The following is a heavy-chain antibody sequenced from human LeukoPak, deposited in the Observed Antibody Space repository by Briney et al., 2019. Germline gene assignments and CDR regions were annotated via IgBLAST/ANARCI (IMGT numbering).Heavy chain of an antibody. CDR3: ARFRVVKGGGMDV. Sequence: GGSLRLSCAASGFTFSSYAMSWFRQAPGKGLEWVSTIGSSGVDTYYADSVKGRFTISRDNAKNSLYLQMNSLRAEDTAVYYCARFRVVKGGGMDVWGQGTTVTVSS. J-gene: IGHJ6*02. CDR2: IGSSGVDT. D-gene: IGHD4-23*01. CDR1: GFTFSSYA. V-gene: IGHV3-21*04.